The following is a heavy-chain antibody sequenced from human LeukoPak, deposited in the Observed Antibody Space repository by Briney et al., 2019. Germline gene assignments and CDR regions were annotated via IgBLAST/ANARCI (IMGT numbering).Heavy chain of an antibody. Sequence: PGGSLRLSCTVSGFTFSSYAMSWVRQAPGKGLEWVSTISGSGGSTYYADSVKGLFTISRDNSKNTLYLQVYSLRVEDTAVYYCAKLGLGSGNYWGQGTPVTVSS. D-gene: IGHD3-10*01. J-gene: IGHJ4*02. V-gene: IGHV3-23*01. CDR2: ISGSGGST. CDR3: AKLGLGSGNY. CDR1: GFTFSSYA.